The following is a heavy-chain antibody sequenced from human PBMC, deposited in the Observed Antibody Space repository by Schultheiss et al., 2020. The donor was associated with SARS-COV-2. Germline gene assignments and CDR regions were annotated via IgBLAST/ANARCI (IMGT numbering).Heavy chain of an antibody. J-gene: IGHJ4*02. CDR3: AREGGDYSGSFDF. D-gene: IGHD1-26*01. V-gene: IGHV4-61*08. Sequence: SQTLSLTCTVSGGSIRSGESYWSWIRQSPGKGLEWIGYIYYSGSTNYNPSLRSRGTISVDTSKNQFSLKLSSVTAADTAVYYCAREGGDYSGSFDFWGQGTLVTVSS. CDR1: GGSIRSGESY. CDR2: IYYSGST.